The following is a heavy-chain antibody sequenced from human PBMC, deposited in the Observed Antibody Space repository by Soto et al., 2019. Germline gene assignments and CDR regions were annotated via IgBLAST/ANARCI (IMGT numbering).Heavy chain of an antibody. J-gene: IGHJ4*02. CDR2: ISYDGSNK. CDR3: AKDHGYSSSWPFDY. Sequence: GGSLRLSCAASGFTFSSYGMHWVRQAPGKGLEWVAVISYDGSNKYYADSVKGRFTVSRDNSKNTLYLQMNSLRAEDTAVYYCAKDHGYSSSWPFDYWGQGTLVTVSS. D-gene: IGHD6-13*01. V-gene: IGHV3-30*18. CDR1: GFTFSSYG.